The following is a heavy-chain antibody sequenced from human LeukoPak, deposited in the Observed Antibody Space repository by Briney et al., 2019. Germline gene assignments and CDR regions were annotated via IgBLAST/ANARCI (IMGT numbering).Heavy chain of an antibody. CDR2: IYPGDSDT. CDR1: GDTFSTHW. J-gene: IGHJ3*01. CDR3: ARPNITSYYDSRGSDAFDV. D-gene: IGHD3-22*01. V-gene: IGHV5-51*01. Sequence: GESLKISCKGSGDTFSTHWIGWVRQMPGKGLEWMGIIYPGDSDTRYSPSFQGQVTISADKSVSTAYLHWSSLKASDTAIYYCARPNITSYYDSRGSDAFDVWGQGTMVTVSS.